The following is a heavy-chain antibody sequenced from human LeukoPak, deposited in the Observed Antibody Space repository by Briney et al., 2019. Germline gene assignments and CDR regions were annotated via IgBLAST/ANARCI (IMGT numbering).Heavy chain of an antibody. Sequence: GGSLRLSCAASGFTVSSNYMSWVRQAPGKGLEWVSVIYSGGSTYYADSVKGRFTISRDDSKSTLYLQMNSLRAEDTAVYYCARDRTEGIDYWGQGTLVTVSS. CDR1: GFTVSSNY. V-gene: IGHV3-66*01. J-gene: IGHJ4*02. CDR2: IYSGGST. CDR3: ARDRTEGIDY.